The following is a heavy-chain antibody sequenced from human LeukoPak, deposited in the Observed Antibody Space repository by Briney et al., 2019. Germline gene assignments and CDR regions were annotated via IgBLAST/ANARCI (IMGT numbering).Heavy chain of an antibody. CDR2: IYYSGST. Sequence: SETLSLTCTVSGGSISSSSYYWGWIRQPPGKGLEWIGSIYYSGSTYYNPSLKSRVTISVDTSKNQFSLKLSSVTAADTAVYYCAPRNWGDAFDIWGQGTMVTVSS. CDR1: GGSISSSSYY. D-gene: IGHD7-27*01. V-gene: IGHV4-39*07. J-gene: IGHJ3*02. CDR3: APRNWGDAFDI.